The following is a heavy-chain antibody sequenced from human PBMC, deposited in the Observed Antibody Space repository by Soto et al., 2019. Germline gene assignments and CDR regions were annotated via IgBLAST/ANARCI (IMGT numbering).Heavy chain of an antibody. D-gene: IGHD6-19*01. CDR3: VKVVSVAVSPRGLIDC. CDR2: ITDSGSGT. CDR1: GFTFDNSA. Sequence: GGSLRLSCVASGFTFDNSAMGWVRQAPGRGLYWVSSITDSGSGTFYGDSVKGRFTISRDNSKNTLHLQMNSLRAEDTAVYFCVKVVSVAVSPRGLIDCWGQGPLVTVS. V-gene: IGHV3-23*01. J-gene: IGHJ4*02.